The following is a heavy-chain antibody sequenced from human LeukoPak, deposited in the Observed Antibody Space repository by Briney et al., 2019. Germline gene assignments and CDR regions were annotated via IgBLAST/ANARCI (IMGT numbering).Heavy chain of an antibody. CDR2: ISYDGSNK. CDR1: GFTFSSYA. D-gene: IGHD5/OR15-5a*01. Sequence: PGRSLRLSCAASGFTFSSYAMHWVRQAPGKGLEWVAVISYDGSNKYYADSVKGRFTISRDNSKNTLYLQMNSLRAEDTAVYYCARVAISAPTLSSYFDYWGQGTLVTVSS. J-gene: IGHJ4*02. CDR3: ARVAISAPTLSSYFDY. V-gene: IGHV3-30*01.